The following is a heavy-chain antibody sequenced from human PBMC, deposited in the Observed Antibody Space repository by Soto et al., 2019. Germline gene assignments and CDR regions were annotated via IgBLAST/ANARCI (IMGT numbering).Heavy chain of an antibody. CDR1: GYTFSNYG. CDR2: ISAYNGDT. J-gene: IGHJ6*02. V-gene: IGHV1-18*01. Sequence: QVQLLQSGAEVKKPGAAVRVSCKASGYTFSNYGITWVRQAPGQGLEWVGWISAYNGDTKYAQKLQGRVTMTTDTSTRTAYMELRSLRSDDTAVYYCARYDSNYVDRHHVDLWGQGTTVTVSS. D-gene: IGHD4-4*01. CDR3: ARYDSNYVDRHHVDL.